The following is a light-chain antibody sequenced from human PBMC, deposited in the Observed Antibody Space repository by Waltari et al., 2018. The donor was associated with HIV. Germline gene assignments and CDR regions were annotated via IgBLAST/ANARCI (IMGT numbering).Light chain of an antibody. CDR2: RND. CDR3: ATWDDSLSAWL. Sequence: QSVLTQPPSASGTPGQRVTISCSGSSSNIGSNTVYWYQQLPRTPPRLLIQRNDQRPSGVSDRFSGSKSVTSASLAISGLRYDDEAEYFCATWDDSLSAWLFGGGTKVTVL. V-gene: IGLV1-47*01. J-gene: IGLJ3*02. CDR1: SSNIGSNT.